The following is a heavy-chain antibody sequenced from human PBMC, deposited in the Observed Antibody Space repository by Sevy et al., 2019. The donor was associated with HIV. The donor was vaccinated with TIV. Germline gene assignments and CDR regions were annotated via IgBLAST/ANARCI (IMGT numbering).Heavy chain of an antibody. CDR1: GYTLTKLP. Sequence: ASVKVSCKVSGYTLTKLPMHWVRQAPGKGLEGMGGFDPEEVEKSYAQRFQGRVTMTEDTSTDTAYMGLSSLRSEDTAVYYCATLDFWSENPFYGTDVWGQGTTVTVSS. D-gene: IGHD3-3*01. CDR2: FDPEEVEK. J-gene: IGHJ6*02. CDR3: ATLDFWSENPFYGTDV. V-gene: IGHV1-24*01.